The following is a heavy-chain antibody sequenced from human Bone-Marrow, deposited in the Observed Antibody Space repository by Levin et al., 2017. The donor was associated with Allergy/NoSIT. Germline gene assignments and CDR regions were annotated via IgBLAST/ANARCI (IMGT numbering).Heavy chain of an antibody. D-gene: IGHD2/OR15-2a*01. CDR2: IKGKTDRGTT. CDR3: TTGVFFYGREAFDI. V-gene: IGHV3-15*01. Sequence: AGGSLRLSCAASGFTFKNAWMTWVRQAPGKGLEWVARIKGKTDRGTTDYAAPVKGRFTVSRDDSKTTLFLEMNSLKAEDTAVYYCTTGVFFYGREAFDIWGRGTNVIVSS. CDR1: GFTFKNAW. J-gene: IGHJ3*02.